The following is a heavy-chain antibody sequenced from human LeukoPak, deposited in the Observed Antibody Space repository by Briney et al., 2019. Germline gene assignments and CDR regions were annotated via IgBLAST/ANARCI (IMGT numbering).Heavy chain of an antibody. V-gene: IGHV4-59*01. Sequence: SETLSLTCTVSGGSISSYYWSWIRQPPGKGLEWIGYIYYSGSTNYNPSLKSRVTISVDTFKNQFSLKLSSVTAADTAVYYCARVLSSAGNAFDYWGQGTLVTVSS. CDR2: IYYSGST. CDR3: ARVLSSAGNAFDY. CDR1: GGSISSYY. D-gene: IGHD6-13*01. J-gene: IGHJ4*02.